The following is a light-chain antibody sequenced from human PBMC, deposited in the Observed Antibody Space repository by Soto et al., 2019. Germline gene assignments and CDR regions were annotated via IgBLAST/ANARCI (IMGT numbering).Light chain of an antibody. CDR2: AAS. Sequence: DIQMTQSPSSRSASAVDRVTITFRASQSISTYLHWYQQKPGKAPNLLIYAASTLQSGVPSRFSGSGSGTDFTLTISSLQPEDFATYFCQHGYSTPLTFGGGTKVDIK. V-gene: IGKV1-39*01. CDR1: QSISTY. CDR3: QHGYSTPLT. J-gene: IGKJ4*01.